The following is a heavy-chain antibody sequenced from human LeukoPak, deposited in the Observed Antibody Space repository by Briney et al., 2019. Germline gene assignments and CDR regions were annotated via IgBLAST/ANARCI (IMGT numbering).Heavy chain of an antibody. CDR2: IYRDGRT. CDR1: GVSIGSSEW. J-gene: IGHJ4*02. Sequence: PSETLSLTCAVSGVSIGSSEWWIWVRQPPGQGLEWIGEIYRDGRTRYNPSLKSRVTMSMDYSKNQFSLSVTSVTAADTAIYYCGKTDIYFNPIDYWGPGSLVTVSS. CDR3: GKTDIYFNPIDY. D-gene: IGHD3-9*01. V-gene: IGHV4-4*02.